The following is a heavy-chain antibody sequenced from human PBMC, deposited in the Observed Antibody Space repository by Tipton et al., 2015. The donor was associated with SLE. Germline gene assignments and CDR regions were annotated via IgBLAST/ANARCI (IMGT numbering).Heavy chain of an antibody. CDR1: GASFSSDNW. D-gene: IGHD1-14*01. J-gene: IGHJ4*02. V-gene: IGHV4-4*02. CDR3: ARPRRGSYITYYFDF. CDR2: IYHSGST. Sequence: TLSLTCAVSGASFSSDNWWSWVRQPPGKGLEWIGEIYHSGSTFYNPSLKSRLSISVDKSKNQISLNLTSVTAADTAVYYCARPRRGSYITYYFDFWGQGKLVTVSS.